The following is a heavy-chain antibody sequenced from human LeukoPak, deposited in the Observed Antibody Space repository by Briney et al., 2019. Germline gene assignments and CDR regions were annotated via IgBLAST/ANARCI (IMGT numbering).Heavy chain of an antibody. CDR1: GGSISSYY. D-gene: IGHD3-16*02. CDR2: INHSGST. V-gene: IGHV4-34*01. J-gene: IGHJ4*02. CDR3: ARANWGYVWGSYRNDKHIDY. Sequence: SETLSLTCTVSGGSISSYYWSWIRQPPGKGLEWIGEINHSGSTNYNPSLKSRVTISVDTSKNQFSLKLSSVTAADTAVCYCARANWGYVWGSYRNDKHIDYWGQGTLVTVSS.